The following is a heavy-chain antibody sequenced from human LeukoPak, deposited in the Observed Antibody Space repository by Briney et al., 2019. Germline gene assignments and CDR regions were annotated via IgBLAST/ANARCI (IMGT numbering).Heavy chain of an antibody. CDR1: GFIFSNYA. D-gene: IGHD4-23*01. V-gene: IGHV3-23*01. Sequence: GGSLRLSCAASGFIFSNYAMSWVRQAPGKGLERVSGISGSAGSTYYADSVKGRFTISRDNSKNTMYLQMNSLRAEDTAVYYCAKDWASTTVITSAEYFQHWGQGTLVTVSS. J-gene: IGHJ1*01. CDR3: AKDWASTTVITSAEYFQH. CDR2: ISGSAGST.